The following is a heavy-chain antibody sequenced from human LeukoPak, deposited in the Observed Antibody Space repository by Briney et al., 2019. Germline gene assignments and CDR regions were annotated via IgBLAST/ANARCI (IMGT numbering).Heavy chain of an antibody. Sequence: SETLSLTCTVSGGSISSYYWSWIRQPPGKGLEWIGYIYYSGSTNYNPSLKSRVTISVDTSKNQFSLKLSSVTAADTAVYYCARGSLSAAGTNPFDYWGQGTLVPVSS. V-gene: IGHV4-59*01. D-gene: IGHD6-13*01. CDR2: IYYSGST. CDR3: ARGSLSAAGTNPFDY. J-gene: IGHJ4*02. CDR1: GGSISSYY.